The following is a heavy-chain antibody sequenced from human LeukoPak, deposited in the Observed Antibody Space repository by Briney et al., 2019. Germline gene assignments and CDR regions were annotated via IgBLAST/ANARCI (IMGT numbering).Heavy chain of an antibody. J-gene: IGHJ4*02. D-gene: IGHD3-22*01. CDR3: ARDAGYDSSGYSNFDY. Sequence: PSETLSLTCTVSGGSISSGSYCWSWIRQPAGKGLEWIGHIYTSGSTNYNPSLKSRVTISVDTSKNQFSLKLSSVTAADTAVYYCARDAGYDSSGYSNFDYWGQGTLVTVSS. CDR2: IYTSGST. V-gene: IGHV4-61*09. CDR1: GGSISSGSYC.